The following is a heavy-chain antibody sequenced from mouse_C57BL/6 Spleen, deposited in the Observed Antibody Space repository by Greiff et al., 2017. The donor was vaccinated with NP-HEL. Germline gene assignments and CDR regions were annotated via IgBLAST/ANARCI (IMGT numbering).Heavy chain of an antibody. CDR2: ISDGGSYT. CDR3: AREGCTMITTYFDY. Sequence: EVHLVESGGGLVKPGGSLKLSCAASGFTFSSYAMSWVRQTPEKRLEWVATISDGGSYTYYPDNVKGRFTISRDNAKNNLYLQMSHLKSEDTAMYYCAREGCTMITTYFDYWGQGTTLTVSS. V-gene: IGHV5-4*01. CDR1: GFTFSSYA. D-gene: IGHD2-4*01. J-gene: IGHJ2*01.